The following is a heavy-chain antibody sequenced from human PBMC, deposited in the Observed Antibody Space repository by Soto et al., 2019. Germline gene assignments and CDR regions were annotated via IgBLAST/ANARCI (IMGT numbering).Heavy chain of an antibody. CDR1: GYSISSGYY. CDR3: ARGPYYYGSGSYSYYFDY. J-gene: IGHJ4*02. Sequence: SETLSLTCAVSGYSISSGYYWGWIRQPPGKGLEWIGSIYHSGSTYYNPSLKSRVTISVDTSKNQFSLKLSSVTAADTAVYYCARGPYYYGSGSYSYYFDYWGQGTLVTVSS. D-gene: IGHD3-10*01. V-gene: IGHV4-38-2*01. CDR2: IYHSGST.